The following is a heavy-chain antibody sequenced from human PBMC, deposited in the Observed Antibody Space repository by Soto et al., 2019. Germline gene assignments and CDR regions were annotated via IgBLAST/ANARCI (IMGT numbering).Heavy chain of an antibody. Sequence: ASVKVSCKAFGYTFTSYDINWVRQATGQGLEWMGWMNPNSGNTGYAQKFQGRVTMTRNTSISTAYMELSSLRSEDTAVYYCAAILDSSSTRCRYYYYYMDVWGKGTTVTVSS. CDR2: MNPNSGNT. V-gene: IGHV1-8*01. CDR1: GYTFTSYD. CDR3: AAILDSSSTRCRYYYYYMDV. D-gene: IGHD2-2*01. J-gene: IGHJ6*03.